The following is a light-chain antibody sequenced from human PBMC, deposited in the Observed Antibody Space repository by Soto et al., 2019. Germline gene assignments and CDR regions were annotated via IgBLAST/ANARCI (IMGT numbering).Light chain of an antibody. CDR3: PSYSGSRSLVV. V-gene: IGLV2-14*01. CDR1: SSDVGAYNY. Sequence: QSVLTQPASVSGSDGQSITISCTGTSSDVGAYNYVSWYQQRPGKAPRLMIYEVANRPSGVSNRFSGSKSGNTASLTISGLQGDDEADYYCPSYSGSRSLVVFGTGTKVTVL. J-gene: IGLJ1*01. CDR2: EVA.